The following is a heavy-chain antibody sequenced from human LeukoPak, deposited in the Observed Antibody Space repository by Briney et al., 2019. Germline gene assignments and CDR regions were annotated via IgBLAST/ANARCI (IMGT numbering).Heavy chain of an antibody. J-gene: IGHJ4*02. D-gene: IGHD5-18*01. Sequence: GGSLRLSCAASGFTFSSYAMHWVRQAPGKGLEWVAVISYDGSNKYYADSVKGRFTISRDNSKNTLYLQMNSLRVDDTAVYYCAKTATRSIQAWEDWGQGTLVTVST. V-gene: IGHV3-30*04. CDR1: GFTFSSYA. CDR2: ISYDGSNK. CDR3: AKTATRSIQAWED.